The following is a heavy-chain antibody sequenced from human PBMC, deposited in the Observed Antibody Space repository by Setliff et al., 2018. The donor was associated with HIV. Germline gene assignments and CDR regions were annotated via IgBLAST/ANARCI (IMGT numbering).Heavy chain of an antibody. CDR2: IYYTGST. CDR3: ARIVRLELVATSTFFYYYMNV. D-gene: IGHD1-7*01. Sequence: SETLSLTCTVSGASISSSSHHWAWIRQPPGKGLEYIGNIYYTGSTHHNPSLETRVATTVDTSKNQFSLKLSSVTAADTAVYYCARIVRLELVATSTFFYYYMNVWGKGTTVTVSS. J-gene: IGHJ6*03. V-gene: IGHV4-39*01. CDR1: GASISSSSHH.